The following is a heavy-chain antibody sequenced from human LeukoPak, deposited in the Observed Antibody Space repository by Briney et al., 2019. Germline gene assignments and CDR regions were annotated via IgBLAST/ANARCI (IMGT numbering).Heavy chain of an antibody. Sequence: SETLSLTCTVSGYSISSGDYWGWIRQPPGKGLEWIGNIYQNGRTYYNPSLKGRVTISVDTSKNQFSLKLSSVTAADTAVYYCARFRTDDTSGYYGGSFDYWGQGTLVTVSS. V-gene: IGHV4-38-2*02. D-gene: IGHD3-22*01. CDR3: ARFRTDDTSGYYGGSFDY. CDR1: GYSISSGDY. J-gene: IGHJ4*02. CDR2: IYQNGRT.